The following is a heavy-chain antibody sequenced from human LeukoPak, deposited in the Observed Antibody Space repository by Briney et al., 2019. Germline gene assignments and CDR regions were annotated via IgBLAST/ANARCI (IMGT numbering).Heavy chain of an antibody. V-gene: IGHV4-59*01. CDR3: ARGDLYYYDSSGYYLDY. CDR1: GGSISSYY. D-gene: IGHD3-22*01. J-gene: IGHJ4*02. CDR2: LYYSGST. Sequence: SETLSLTCTVSGGSISSYYWSWIRQPPGKGLEWIGYLYYSGSTNYNPSLKSRVTISVDTSKNQFSLKLSSVTAADTAVYYCARGDLYYYDSSGYYLDYWGQGTLVTVSS.